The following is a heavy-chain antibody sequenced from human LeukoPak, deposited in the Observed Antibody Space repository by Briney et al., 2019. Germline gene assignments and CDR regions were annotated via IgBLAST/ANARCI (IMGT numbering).Heavy chain of an antibody. CDR2: INHSGST. Sequence: SETLSLTCAVYGGSFSGYYWSWIRQPPGKGLERIGEINHSGSTNYNPSLKSRVTISVDTSKNQFSLKLSSVTAADTAVYYCARGRLRTWFDPWGQGTLVTVSS. CDR1: GGSFSGYY. V-gene: IGHV4-34*01. J-gene: IGHJ5*02. D-gene: IGHD3-22*01. CDR3: ARGRLRTWFDP.